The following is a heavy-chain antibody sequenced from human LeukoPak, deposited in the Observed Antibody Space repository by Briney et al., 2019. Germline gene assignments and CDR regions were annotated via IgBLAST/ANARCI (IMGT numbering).Heavy chain of an antibody. J-gene: IGHJ6*04. Sequence: GASLRLSCAASGFTFSSYGMHWVRQAPGKGLEWVAVIWYDGSNKYYADSVKGRFTISRDNSKNTLYLQMNSLRAEDTAVYYCARVGSGSYGMDVWGKGTTVTVSS. V-gene: IGHV3-33*01. CDR1: GFTFSSYG. CDR2: IWYDGSNK. D-gene: IGHD6-19*01. CDR3: ARVGSGSYGMDV.